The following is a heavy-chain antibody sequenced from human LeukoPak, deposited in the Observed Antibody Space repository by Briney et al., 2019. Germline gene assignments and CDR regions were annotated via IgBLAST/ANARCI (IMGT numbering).Heavy chain of an antibody. D-gene: IGHD6-19*01. CDR2: INHSGST. V-gene: IGHV4-34*01. CDR3: ARGHSSGWANGRFFDY. CDR1: GGSFSDYY. J-gene: IGHJ4*02. Sequence: SETLSLTCAVYGGSFSDYYWSWIRQPPGKGLEWIGEINHSGSTNYNPSLKSRVTISVDTSKNQFSLKLSSVTAADTAVYYCARGHSSGWANGRFFDYWGQGTLVTVSS.